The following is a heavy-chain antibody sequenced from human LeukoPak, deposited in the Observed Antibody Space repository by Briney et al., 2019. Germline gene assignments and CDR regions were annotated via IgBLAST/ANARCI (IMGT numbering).Heavy chain of an antibody. Sequence: SETLSLTCTVSGGSISGSSSYWGWIRQPPGEGLEWIGNILYSGTTYYNPSLKSRVTISVDTSKNLFSMKLSSVTAADTAVYYCATLYCSSTSCYLGAFDIWGQGTMVTVSS. J-gene: IGHJ3*02. V-gene: IGHV4-39*01. D-gene: IGHD2-2*01. CDR1: GGSISGSSSY. CDR3: ATLYCSSTSCYLGAFDI. CDR2: ILYSGTT.